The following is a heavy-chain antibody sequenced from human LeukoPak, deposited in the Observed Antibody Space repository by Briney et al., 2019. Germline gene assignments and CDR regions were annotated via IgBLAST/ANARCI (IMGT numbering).Heavy chain of an antibody. CDR3: ARTDSYYDILTGYYEGHMDV. J-gene: IGHJ6*03. D-gene: IGHD3-9*01. V-gene: IGHV3-21*01. CDR2: ISSSRSYI. Sequence: PGGSLRLSCAASGFTFSSYSMNWVRQAPGKGLEWVSFISSSRSYIYYADSVKGRFTISRDNAKNSLYLQMNSLRAEDTAVYYCARTDSYYDILTGYYEGHMDVWGKGTTVTVSS. CDR1: GFTFSSYS.